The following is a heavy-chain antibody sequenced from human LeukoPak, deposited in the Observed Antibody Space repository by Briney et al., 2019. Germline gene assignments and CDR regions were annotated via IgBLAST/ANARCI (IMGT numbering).Heavy chain of an antibody. CDR1: GFTFSSYW. Sequence: GGSLRLSCAASGFTFSSYWMSWVRQAPGKGLEWVANIKQDGSEKYYVDSVKGRFTISRDNAKNSLYLQMNSLRAEDTAVYYCARDERVATPYYYYYYMDVWAKGTTVTVSS. CDR2: IKQDGSEK. D-gene: IGHD2-15*01. J-gene: IGHJ6*03. CDR3: ARDERVATPYYYYYYMDV. V-gene: IGHV3-7*01.